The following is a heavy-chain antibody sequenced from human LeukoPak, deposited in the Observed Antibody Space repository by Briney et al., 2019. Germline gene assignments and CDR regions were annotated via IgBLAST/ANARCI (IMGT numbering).Heavy chain of an antibody. J-gene: IGHJ3*02. D-gene: IGHD1-26*01. Sequence: GGSLRLSCAASGFTFSSYSMNWVRQAPGKGLEWVSSISSSSSYIYYADSVKGRFTISRDNAKNSLYLQMNSLRAEDTAVYYCASPETAYSGSYDGAFDIWGQGTMVTVSS. CDR1: GFTFSSYS. CDR3: ASPETAYSGSYDGAFDI. CDR2: ISSSSSYI. V-gene: IGHV3-21*01.